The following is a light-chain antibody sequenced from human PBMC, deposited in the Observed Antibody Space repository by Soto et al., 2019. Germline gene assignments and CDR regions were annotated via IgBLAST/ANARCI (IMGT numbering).Light chain of an antibody. CDR2: GAS. CDR3: QQTYTSVAT. J-gene: IGKJ1*01. Sequence: LQMSQSPAPRAASVGEKVTITCRANQSISTWLAWYQHQSGKPPKLLIYGASTLQDGVPSRFSGGGSGTAFSLIITGVQPGDSATYYCQQTYTSVATFGQGTKVDI. V-gene: IGKV1-5*01. CDR1: QSISTW.